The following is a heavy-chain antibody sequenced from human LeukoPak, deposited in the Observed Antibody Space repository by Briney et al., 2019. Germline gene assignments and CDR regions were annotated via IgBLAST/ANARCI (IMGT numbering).Heavy chain of an antibody. CDR3: ACSVDTAMVSYFDS. CDR2: IYYSGST. V-gene: IGHV4-30-4*08. Sequence: PSETLSLTCTVSGGSVNSGDYYWSWVRQPPGKGLEWIGYIYYSGSTYSNPSLKSRVTISLDTSKNQFSLKLSSVTAADTAVYYCACSVDTAMVSYFDSWGQGTLVTVSS. D-gene: IGHD5-18*01. CDR1: GGSVNSGDYY. J-gene: IGHJ4*02.